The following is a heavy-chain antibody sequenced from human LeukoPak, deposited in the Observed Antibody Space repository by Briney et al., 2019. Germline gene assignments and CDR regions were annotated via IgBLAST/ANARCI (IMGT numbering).Heavy chain of an antibody. V-gene: IGHV3-53*01. Sequence: PGGSLRLSCLASGFTISSNNRSWIRQAPGKGLEWVSVIYSGGSTYYADSVKGRFTISRDNSKNTLYLQLNSLRAEDTAVYYCASGSLSYRTPYYYMDVWGTGTTVTVSS. D-gene: IGHD3-10*01. CDR1: GFTISSNN. CDR3: ASGSLSYRTPYYYMDV. CDR2: IYSGGST. J-gene: IGHJ6*03.